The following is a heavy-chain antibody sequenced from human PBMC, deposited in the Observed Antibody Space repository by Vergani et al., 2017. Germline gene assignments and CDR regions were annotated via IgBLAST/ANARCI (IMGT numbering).Heavy chain of an antibody. CDR2: ISSSGSTI. D-gene: IGHD2-21*01. CDR3: ASDDPQICGGDCYPDAFDI. Sequence: EVQLVESGGGLVQPGGSLRLSCAASGFTFSSYEMNWVRQAPGKGLEWVSYISSSGSTIYYADSVKGRFTISRDNAKNSLYLQMNSLRAEDTAVYYCASDDPQICGGDCYPDAFDIWGQGTMVTVSS. V-gene: IGHV3-48*03. J-gene: IGHJ3*02. CDR1: GFTFSSYE.